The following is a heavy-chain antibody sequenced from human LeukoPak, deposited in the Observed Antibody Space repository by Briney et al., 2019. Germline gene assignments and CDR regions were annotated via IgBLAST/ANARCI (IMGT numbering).Heavy chain of an antibody. J-gene: IGHJ3*02. CDR2: VNHSGIA. CDR3: ASLNPFSGRRNASDI. CDR1: GGSFSGYY. D-gene: IGHD1-26*01. Sequence: SETLSLTCAVHGGSFSGYYWSWIRQPPGQGLEWIGEVNHSGIARYNPSLESRVTISVDTSKSQSSLNVYFVTAADTAVYYCASLNPFSGRRNASDIWGQGAMVTVSS. V-gene: IGHV4-34*01.